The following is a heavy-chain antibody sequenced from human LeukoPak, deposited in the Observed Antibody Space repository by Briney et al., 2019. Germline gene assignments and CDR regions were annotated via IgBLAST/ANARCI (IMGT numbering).Heavy chain of an antibody. Sequence: SETLSLTCTVSGGTISISNYYWVWIRQPPGKGLKWIGSIYYSGATYYNPSLESRVTMSVDTSKNQFSLKLSSVTAADTAVYHCARLLPFRSRCFFDYRGQGTLVTVSS. V-gene: IGHV4-39*01. J-gene: IGHJ4*02. CDR3: ARLLPFRSRCFFDY. CDR2: IYYSGAT. D-gene: IGHD4/OR15-4a*01. CDR1: GGTISISNYY.